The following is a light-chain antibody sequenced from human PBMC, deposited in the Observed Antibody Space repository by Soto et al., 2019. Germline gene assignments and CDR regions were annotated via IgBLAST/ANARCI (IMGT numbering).Light chain of an antibody. CDR2: GAS. CDR1: QSVSSSY. CDR3: QQYYRSPRT. V-gene: IGKV3-20*01. Sequence: EIVLTQSPGTLSLSPGERATLSCRASQSVSSSYLAWYQQKPGQAPRLLIYGASSRATGIPDRFSGSGSGTDFTLTITRLEPEDFAVYYCQQYYRSPRTFGQGTKVDIK. J-gene: IGKJ1*01.